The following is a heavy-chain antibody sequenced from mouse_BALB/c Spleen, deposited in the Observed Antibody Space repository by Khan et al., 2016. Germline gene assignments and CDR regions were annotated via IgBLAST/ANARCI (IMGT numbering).Heavy chain of an antibody. CDR3: VGYDYDY. D-gene: IGHD2-4*01. CDR2: ISSKSDNYAT. CDR1: GFTFNTYA. J-gene: IGHJ4*01. Sequence: EVQLVESGGGLVQPKGSLKLSCAASGFTFNTYAMNWVRQAPGKGLEWVARISSKSDNYATYYADSVKDRFTISRDDSQSMLYLQMNNWKTEDTAMYCWVGYDYDYWGQGISVTVSS. V-gene: IGHV10-1*02.